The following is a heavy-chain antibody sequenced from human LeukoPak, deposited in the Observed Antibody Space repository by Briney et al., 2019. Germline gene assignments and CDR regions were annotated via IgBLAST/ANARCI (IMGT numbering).Heavy chain of an antibody. J-gene: IGHJ4*02. D-gene: IGHD3-22*01. CDR2: INPNSGGT. V-gene: IGHV1-2*02. CDR1: GYTFTGYY. CDR3: ARDKTFYDSSGYYFDY. Sequence: GASVKVSCKASGYTFTGYYMHWVRQAHGQGLEWMGWINPNSGGTNYAQKFQGRVTMTRDTSISTAYMELSRLRSDDTAVYYCARDKTFYDSSGYYFDYWGQGTLVTVSS.